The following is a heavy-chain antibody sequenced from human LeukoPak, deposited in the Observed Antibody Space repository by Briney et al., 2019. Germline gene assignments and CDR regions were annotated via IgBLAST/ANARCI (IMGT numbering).Heavy chain of an antibody. Sequence: GGSLRLSCAASGFTFSTYAMTWVRQAPGKGLEWVSSISGSGSNTYYADSVKGRFTISRDNSKNMLYLQINSLRAEDTAVYYCARDRNYFEALHRSYWGQGTLVTVSS. J-gene: IGHJ4*02. D-gene: IGHD3-10*01. V-gene: IGHV3-23*01. CDR3: ARDRNYFEALHRSY. CDR2: ISGSGSNT. CDR1: GFTFSTYA.